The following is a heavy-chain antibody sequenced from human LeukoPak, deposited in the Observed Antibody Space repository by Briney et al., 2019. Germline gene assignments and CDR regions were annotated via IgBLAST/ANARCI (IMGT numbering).Heavy chain of an antibody. J-gene: IGHJ5*02. CDR3: AAVQLERGNWFDP. CDR2: IIPIFGTA. Sequence: SVKVSCKASGGTLSSYAISWVRQAPGQGLEWMGGIIPIFGTANYAQKFQGRVTITTDESTSTAYMELSSLRSEDTAVYYCAAVQLERGNWFDPWGQGTLVTVSS. D-gene: IGHD1-1*01. CDR1: GGTLSSYA. V-gene: IGHV1-69*05.